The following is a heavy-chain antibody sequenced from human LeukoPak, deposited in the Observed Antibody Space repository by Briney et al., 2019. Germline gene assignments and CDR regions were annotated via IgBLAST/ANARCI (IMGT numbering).Heavy chain of an antibody. CDR3: AKLQRRLDY. V-gene: IGHV4-34*01. CDR2: INHSGST. Sequence: PSETLSLTCAVYGGSFSGYYWSWIRQPPGKGLEWIGEINHSGSTNYNPSLKSRVTISVDTSKNQFSLKLSSVTAADTAVYYCAKLQRRLDYWGQGTLVTVSS. CDR1: GGSFSGYY. D-gene: IGHD6-25*01. J-gene: IGHJ4*02.